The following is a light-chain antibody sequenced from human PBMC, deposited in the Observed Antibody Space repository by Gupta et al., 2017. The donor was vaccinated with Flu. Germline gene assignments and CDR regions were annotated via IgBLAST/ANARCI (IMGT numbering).Light chain of an antibody. V-gene: IGLV1-44*01. CDR3: GVWDASLNGYV. CDR1: TSNIGSDH. J-gene: IGLJ1*01. Sequence: QSVLTQPPSASGTPGQRVTISCSGSTSNIGSDHVNWYQQFPGAAPKLLIHTNNQRPSGVPDRFSGAKSGTSASLAISGLQSEDEADYYCGVWDASLNGYVFGGGTKVTVL. CDR2: TNN.